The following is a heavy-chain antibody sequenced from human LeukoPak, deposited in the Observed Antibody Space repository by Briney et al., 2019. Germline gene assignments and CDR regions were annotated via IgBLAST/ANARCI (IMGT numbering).Heavy chain of an antibody. J-gene: IGHJ3*02. CDR1: GGSFSGYY. CDR3: ARELGEQLWYHGFDI. Sequence: PSETLSLTCAVYGGSFSGYYWSWIRQPPGKGLEWIGEISHSGSTNYNPSLKSRVTISLDTSKNQCSLKVTSVTAADTAAYYCARELGEQLWYHGFDIWGQGTMVTVSS. V-gene: IGHV4-34*01. CDR2: ISHSGST. D-gene: IGHD5-18*01.